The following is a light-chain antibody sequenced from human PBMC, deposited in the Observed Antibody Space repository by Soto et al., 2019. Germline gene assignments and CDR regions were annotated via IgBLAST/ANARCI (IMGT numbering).Light chain of an antibody. J-gene: IGKJ1*01. Sequence: DIQMTQSPSTLYASVGDRVTITCRASQSISSRLAWYQQKPGKAPKLLIYGASSLESGVPSRFSGSGSGTEFTLTISSLQPDDFATYYCHQYKTYSRTFGQGTKVEIK. CDR2: GAS. CDR3: HQYKTYSRT. V-gene: IGKV1-5*03. CDR1: QSISSR.